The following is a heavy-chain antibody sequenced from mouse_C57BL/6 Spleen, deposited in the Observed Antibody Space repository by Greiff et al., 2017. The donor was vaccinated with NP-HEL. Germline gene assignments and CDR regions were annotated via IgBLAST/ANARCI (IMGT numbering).Heavy chain of an antibody. CDR1: GYSITSGYD. D-gene: IGHD5-1*01. CDR3: ARDTYAWFAY. CDR2: ISYSGST. V-gene: IGHV3-1*01. Sequence: EVKLVESGPGMVKPSQSLSLTCTITGYSITSGYDWHWIRHFPGNKLEWMGYISYSGSTNYNPSLKSRISITHDTSKNHFFLKLNSVTTEDTATYYCARDTYAWFAYWGQGTLVTVSA. J-gene: IGHJ3*01.